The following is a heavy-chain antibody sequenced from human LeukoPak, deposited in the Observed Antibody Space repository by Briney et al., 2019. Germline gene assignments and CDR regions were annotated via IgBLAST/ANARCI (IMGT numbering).Heavy chain of an antibody. D-gene: IGHD1-26*01. Sequence: GGSLRLSCVGSGFSFRYFAIHWVRQAPGKGLEYVSVINTDGRITYYADSVKGRFTISRDNSKDTVYLQMGSLRGDDMAVYYCTRDGGSFCDFDYWGQGALVTVSS. CDR2: INTDGRIT. V-gene: IGHV3-64*02. CDR3: TRDGGSFCDFDY. CDR1: GFSFRYFA. J-gene: IGHJ4*02.